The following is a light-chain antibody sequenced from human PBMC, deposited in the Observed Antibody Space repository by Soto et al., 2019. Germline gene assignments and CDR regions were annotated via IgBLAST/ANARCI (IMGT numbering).Light chain of an antibody. V-gene: IGKV3-15*01. Sequence: EIVMTQSPATLSVSPGERATLSCRASQSVSSNLAWYQQKPGQAPRLLISGASTRATGIPARFSGSGSGTEFTLTISSLQSEDFAVYYCQQYNKWPRTFGQGTKVDNK. CDR2: GAS. CDR1: QSVSSN. J-gene: IGKJ1*01. CDR3: QQYNKWPRT.